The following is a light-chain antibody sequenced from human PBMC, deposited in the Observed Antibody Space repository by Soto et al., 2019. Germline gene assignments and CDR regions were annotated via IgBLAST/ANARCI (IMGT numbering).Light chain of an antibody. CDR2: LGS. Sequence: DVVMTQSPLSLPVTPGEPASNSCRSSQSLLNSNGYNYLDWYLQKPEQSPHLLIYLGSNRASGVPDKFSGSGSGTDFTLKISRVEAEDVRVYYCMQRLQTPFTFGPGTKVDIK. CDR3: MQRLQTPFT. V-gene: IGKV2-28*01. CDR1: QSLLNSNGYNY. J-gene: IGKJ3*01.